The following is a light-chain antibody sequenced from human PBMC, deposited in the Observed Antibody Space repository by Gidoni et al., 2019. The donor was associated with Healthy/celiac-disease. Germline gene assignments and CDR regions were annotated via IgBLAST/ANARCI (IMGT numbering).Light chain of an antibody. CDR2: KAS. CDR1: QSISSW. Sequence: DIQMTQSPSTLSASVGDRVTITCRASQSISSWVALYQQKPGKATKLLIYKASSLESGGPARFSGSGSGTEFTLTISSLQPDDFATYYCQQYNSYTWTFXQXTKVEIK. CDR3: QQYNSYTWT. J-gene: IGKJ1*01. V-gene: IGKV1-5*03.